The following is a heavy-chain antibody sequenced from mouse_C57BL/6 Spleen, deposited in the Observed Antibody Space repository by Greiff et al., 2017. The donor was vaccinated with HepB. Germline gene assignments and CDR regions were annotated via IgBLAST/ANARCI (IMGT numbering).Heavy chain of an antibody. V-gene: IGHV1-72*01. D-gene: IGHD3-2*02. CDR1: GYTFTSYW. CDR2: IDPNSGGT. Sequence: QVQLQQPGAELVKPGASVKLSCKASGYTFTSYWMHWVKQRPGRGLEGIGRIDPNSGGTKYNEKFKSKATLTVDKPSSTAYMQLSSLTSEDSAVYYCARETAQYFDYWGQGTTLTVSS. CDR3: ARETAQYFDY. J-gene: IGHJ2*01.